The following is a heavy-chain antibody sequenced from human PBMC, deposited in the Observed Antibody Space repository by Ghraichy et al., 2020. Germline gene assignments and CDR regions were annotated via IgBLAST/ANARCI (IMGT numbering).Heavy chain of an antibody. CDR1: GFTFDDYA. J-gene: IGHJ4*02. CDR2: ISGDGGST. V-gene: IGHV3-43*02. CDR3: AKDRWRLYYFDY. D-gene: IGHD4-23*01. Sequence: GESLNISCAASGFTFDDYAMHWVRQAPGKGLEWVSLISGDGGSTYYADSVKGRFTISRDNSKNSLYLQMNSLRTEDTALYYCAKDRWRLYYFDYWGQGTLVTVSS.